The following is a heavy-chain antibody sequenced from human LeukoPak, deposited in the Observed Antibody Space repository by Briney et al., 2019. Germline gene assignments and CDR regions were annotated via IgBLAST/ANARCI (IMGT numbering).Heavy chain of an antibody. V-gene: IGHV3-9*01. CDR1: GFTFDDYA. J-gene: IGHJ4*02. CDR2: ISWNSGNI. Sequence: GGSLRLSCAASGFTFDDYAMHWVRQAPGKGLEWVSGISWNSGNIGYADSVKGRFTISRDNAKNSLYLQMNSLRAEDTALYYCAKGVAGAGTSPFDYWGQGTLVTVSS. CDR3: AKGVAGAGTSPFDY. D-gene: IGHD6-13*01.